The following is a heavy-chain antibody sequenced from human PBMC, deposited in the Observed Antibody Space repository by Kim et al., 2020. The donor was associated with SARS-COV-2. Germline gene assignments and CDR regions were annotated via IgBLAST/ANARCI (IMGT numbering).Heavy chain of an antibody. Sequence: SGPTLVNPTQTLTLTCSFSGFSLTPDRLVGVTWVRQPPGKALEWLALIYGNDEKRYNPFLKSRLTIAKDTTENRVVLTLTNGDPVDTGTYYCAHDSPGLYGFDVWGQGTPVTVSS. CDR2: IYGNDEK. D-gene: IGHD2-8*01. J-gene: IGHJ6*02. V-gene: IGHV2-5*01. CDR1: GFSLTPDRLVG. CDR3: AHDSPGLYGFDV.